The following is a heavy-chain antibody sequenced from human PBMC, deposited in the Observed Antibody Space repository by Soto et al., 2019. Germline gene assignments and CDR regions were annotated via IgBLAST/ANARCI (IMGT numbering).Heavy chain of an antibody. J-gene: IGHJ5*02. V-gene: IGHV4-31*03. CDR2: ISYSGST. D-gene: IGHD3-3*01. CDR1: GGSISSGGYY. Sequence: QVQLQESGPGLVKPSQTLSLTCTVSGGSISSGGYYWSWIRQYPGKGLEWIGYISYSGSTYYNPSLKSRVTISVDTSKNQFSLKLSSVTAADTAVYYCARDLFHDFWAGFDPWGQGTLVTVSS. CDR3: ARDLFHDFWAGFDP.